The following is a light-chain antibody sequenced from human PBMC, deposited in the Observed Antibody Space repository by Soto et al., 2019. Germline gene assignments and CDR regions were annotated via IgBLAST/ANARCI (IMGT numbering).Light chain of an antibody. CDR2: AAS. Sequence: DIPMTQSPSSLSASVGDRVTITCRASQSISSHLNWYQQKPGKAHKRLIHAASSLESGVPSRFSGSGSGTDFTLTISSLQPEDFATYYCQQSYSTPSITFGQGTRLEIK. J-gene: IGKJ5*01. CDR3: QQSYSTPSIT. V-gene: IGKV1-39*01. CDR1: QSISSH.